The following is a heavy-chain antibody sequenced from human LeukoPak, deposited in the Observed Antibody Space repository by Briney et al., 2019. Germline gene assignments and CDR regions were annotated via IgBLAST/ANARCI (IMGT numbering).Heavy chain of an antibody. CDR3: AGDNGNKYYFDY. D-gene: IGHD2-8*01. CDR2: ISSNSKYT. Sequence: PGGSLRLSCAASGFTFSSYEMNWVRQAPGKGLEWISYISSNSKYTKYADSVKGRFTISRDNAKKSLYLQMNSLRAEDTAVYYCAGDNGNKYYFDYWGQGTLVTVSS. V-gene: IGHV3-21*05. CDR1: GFTFSSYE. J-gene: IGHJ4*02.